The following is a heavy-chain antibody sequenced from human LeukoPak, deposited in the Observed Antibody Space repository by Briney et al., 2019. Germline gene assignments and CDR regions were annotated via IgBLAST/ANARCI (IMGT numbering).Heavy chain of an antibody. D-gene: IGHD6-19*01. CDR1: GFTFSSYG. CDR2: IRYDGSNK. V-gene: IGHV3-30*02. Sequence: GGSLRLSCAASGFTFSSYGMHWVRQAPGKGLEWVAFIRYDGSNKYYADSVKGRFTISRDNSKNTLYLQMNSLRAEDTAVYYCAKGGYSSGWFCSDFDYWGQGTLVTVSS. J-gene: IGHJ4*02. CDR3: AKGGYSSGWFCSDFDY.